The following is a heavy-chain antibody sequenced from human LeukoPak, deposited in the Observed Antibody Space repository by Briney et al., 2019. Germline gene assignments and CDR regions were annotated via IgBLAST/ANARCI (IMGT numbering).Heavy chain of an antibody. CDR3: AKVRGNYYGSAYLVFDY. J-gene: IGHJ4*02. Sequence: GGSLRLSCAASGLTFSSYAMSGVRQAPGEGLEWVSAISGSGGSTNYADSVKGRFTTSRDNSKTTLYLQMNSLRAEDTAVYYCAKVRGNYYGSAYLVFDYWGQGTLVTVSS. CDR1: GLTFSSYA. V-gene: IGHV3-23*01. D-gene: IGHD3-10*01. CDR2: ISGSGGST.